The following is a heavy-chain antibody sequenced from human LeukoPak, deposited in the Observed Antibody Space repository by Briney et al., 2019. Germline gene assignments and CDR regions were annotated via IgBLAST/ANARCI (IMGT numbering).Heavy chain of an antibody. CDR3: EGRATGQPEY. V-gene: IGHV3-74*01. CDR1: GFTFSRYW. D-gene: IGHD3-9*01. Sequence: GGSLRLSCAASGFTFSRYWMHWVRQAPGKGLLWVSRIDSDGTNRDYADSVKGRFTISRDNAKNTVYLQMNSLRDEDTAVYYCEGRATGQPEYWGQGSLVTVSS. J-gene: IGHJ4*02. CDR2: IDSDGTNR.